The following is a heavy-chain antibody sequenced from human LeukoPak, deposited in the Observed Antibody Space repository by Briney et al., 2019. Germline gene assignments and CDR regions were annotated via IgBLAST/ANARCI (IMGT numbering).Heavy chain of an antibody. J-gene: IGHJ6*02. CDR2: IDRGTKNI. D-gene: IGHD3-10*01. CDR3: AKSSFRGAPLYYYYYGMDV. V-gene: IGHV3-48*04. Sequence: GGSLRLSCVASGFTFSSYSMNWVRQAPGKGLEWVSYIDRGTKNIWNADSVKGRFTISRDDAKNSLYLQMNSLRAEDTAVYYCAKSSFRGAPLYYYYYGMDVWGQGTTVTVSS. CDR1: GFTFSSYS.